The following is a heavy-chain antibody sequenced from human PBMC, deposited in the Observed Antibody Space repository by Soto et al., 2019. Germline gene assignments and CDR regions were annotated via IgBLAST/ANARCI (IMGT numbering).Heavy chain of an antibody. D-gene: IGHD6-13*01. J-gene: IGHJ4*02. V-gene: IGHV3-23*01. CDR1: GFTFSGYA. CDR2: ISGSGGYT. CDR3: AKDGFRIAAPFVY. Sequence: PGGSLRLSCAASGFTFSGYAMSWVRQAPGKGLEWVSGISGSGGYTYADSVKGRFTISRDNSKNTLYLQMNSLRAEDTAVYYCAKDGFRIAAPFVYWGQGTLVTVSS.